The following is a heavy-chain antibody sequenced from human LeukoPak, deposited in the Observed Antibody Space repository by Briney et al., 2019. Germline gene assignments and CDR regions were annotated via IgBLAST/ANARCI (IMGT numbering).Heavy chain of an antibody. CDR1: GSTFNEYA. CDR3: AREKDYGDYIDF. D-gene: IGHD4-17*01. V-gene: IGHV3-30-3*01. Sequence: GRSLSLSCAASGSTFNEYAIHWVRQAPGKGLEWVAVVSSDGINKYYADSVKGRFTIPRDNSKNTLYLQMNSLRPEDTAAYYCAREKDYGDYIDFWGQGTLVTVSS. CDR2: VSSDGINK. J-gene: IGHJ4*02.